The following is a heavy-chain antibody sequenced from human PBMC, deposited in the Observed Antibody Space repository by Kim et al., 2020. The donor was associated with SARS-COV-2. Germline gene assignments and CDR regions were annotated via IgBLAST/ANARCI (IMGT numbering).Heavy chain of an antibody. CDR2: LYPGDSDI. CDR1: GYSFTNYW. Sequence: GESLKISCKGSGYSFTNYWIAWVRQMPGKGLESMGILYPGDSDIRYSPSFEGQVTISADKSVSTAYLQWSSLKASDTAMYYCARLPPKYYDRVREWYFDLWGRGTLVTVSS. V-gene: IGHV5-51*01. D-gene: IGHD3-22*01. CDR3: ARLPPKYYDRVREWYFDL. J-gene: IGHJ2*01.